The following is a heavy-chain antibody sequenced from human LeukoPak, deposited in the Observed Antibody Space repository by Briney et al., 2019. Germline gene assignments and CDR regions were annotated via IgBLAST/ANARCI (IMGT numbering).Heavy chain of an antibody. V-gene: IGHV5-51*01. CDR2: IYPGDSDT. D-gene: IGHD3-10*01. Sequence: GESLQISCKGSGSSFTSYWIGWGRQLPGKGLEGMGIIYPGDSDTRYSPSFSGQATISADKSISTDYLQWSSLKASDSAMYYCATNTMFRGIHAFDIWGQGTMVTVSS. J-gene: IGHJ3*02. CDR3: ATNTMFRGIHAFDI. CDR1: GSSFTSYW.